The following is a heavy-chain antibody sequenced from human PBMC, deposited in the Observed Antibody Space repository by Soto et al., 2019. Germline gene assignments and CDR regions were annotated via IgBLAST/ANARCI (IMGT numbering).Heavy chain of an antibody. CDR1: GLTFSNAW. J-gene: IGHJ3*02. V-gene: IGHV3-15*07. Sequence: GGSLRLSCAASGLTFSNAWMNWVRQAPGKGLEWVGRIKSKTDGGTTDYAAPVKGRFTISRDDSKNTLYLQMNSLKTEDTAVYYCTNLQNYYDSSGSSAFDIWRQGTMVTVSS. CDR3: TNLQNYYDSSGSSAFDI. D-gene: IGHD3-22*01. CDR2: IKSKTDGGTT.